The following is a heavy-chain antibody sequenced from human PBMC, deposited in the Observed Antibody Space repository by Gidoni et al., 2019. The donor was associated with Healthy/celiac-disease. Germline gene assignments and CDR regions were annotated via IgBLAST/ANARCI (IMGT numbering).Heavy chain of an antibody. D-gene: IGHD2-15*01. J-gene: IGHJ4*02. CDR1: GFTVSSNY. CDR2: IYSGGST. V-gene: IGHV3-66*02. CDR3: ARESYCSGGSCYSHYFDY. Sequence: EVQLVESGGGLVQPGGSLRLSCAASGFTVSSNYMSWVRQAPGKGLEWVSVIYSGGSTYYADSVKGRFTISRDNSKNTLYLQMNSLRAEDTAVYYCARESYCSGGSCYSHYFDYWGQGTLVTVSS.